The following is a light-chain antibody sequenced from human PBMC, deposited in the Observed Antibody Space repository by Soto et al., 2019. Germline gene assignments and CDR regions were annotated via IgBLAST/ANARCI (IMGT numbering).Light chain of an antibody. CDR2: DVS. CDR1: QSIGDS. Sequence: IQMTQSPSTLSASVGDRVTITCRASQSIGDSLAWYQQKPGKXPYLLISDVSSLERGVPSRFSGSGSGTEFNLTISSMQPDDFATFYCQQYNGYSRTFGQGTKVDIK. CDR3: QQYNGYSRT. V-gene: IGKV1-5*01. J-gene: IGKJ1*01.